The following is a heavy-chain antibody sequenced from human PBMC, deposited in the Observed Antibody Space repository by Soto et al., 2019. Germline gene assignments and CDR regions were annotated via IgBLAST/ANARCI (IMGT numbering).Heavy chain of an antibody. D-gene: IGHD3-22*01. J-gene: IGHJ4*02. V-gene: IGHV3-23*01. Sequence: EVQLLESGGGLVQPGGSLRLSCAASGFTFSSYAMSWVRQAPGKGLEWVSAISGSGGSTYYADSVKGRFTISRDNSKNTLYLQMNSLSAEDTGVYYCAKDPVRYYFDRSGYSLGIYFDCWGQGTLVTVSS. CDR1: GFTFSSYA. CDR2: ISGSGGST. CDR3: AKDPVRYYFDRSGYSLGIYFDC.